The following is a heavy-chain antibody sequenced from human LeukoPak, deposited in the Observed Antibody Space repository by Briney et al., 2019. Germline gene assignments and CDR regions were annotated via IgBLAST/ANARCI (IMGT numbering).Heavy chain of an antibody. CDR3: ARERDTIFGVPSYGMDV. J-gene: IGHJ6*02. D-gene: IGHD3-3*01. CDR1: GYTFTGYY. CDR2: INPNSGGT. V-gene: IGHV1-2*04. Sequence: GASVKVSCKASGYTFTGYYMHWVRQAPGQGLEWMGWINPNSGGTNYAQKFQGWVTMTRDTSISTAYMELSRLRSDDTAVYYCARERDTIFGVPSYGMDVWGQGTTVTVSS.